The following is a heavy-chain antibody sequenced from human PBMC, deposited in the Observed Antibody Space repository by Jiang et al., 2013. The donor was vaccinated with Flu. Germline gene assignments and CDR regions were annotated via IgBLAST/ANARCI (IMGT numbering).Heavy chain of an antibody. CDR2: ISHSGTT. Sequence: VLLKPSETLSLTCAVYGGSFSGYYWSWIRQPPGKGLEWIGQISHSGTTYYNPSLNNGVTISVDASKNQFSLKLSSVTAADTAVYYCARGPITVNHDFDYWGQGALVTVSS. D-gene: IGHD3-22*01. V-gene: IGHV4-34*01. J-gene: IGHJ4*02. CDR1: GGSFSGYY. CDR3: ARGPITVNHDFDY.